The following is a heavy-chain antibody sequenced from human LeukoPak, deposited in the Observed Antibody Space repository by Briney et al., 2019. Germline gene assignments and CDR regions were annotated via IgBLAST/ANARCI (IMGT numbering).Heavy chain of an antibody. CDR3: ARVEIAGAGDFWYFNL. V-gene: IGHV3-21*01. D-gene: IGHD6-13*01. CDR2: IRSTSSNT. Sequence: GGSLRLSCAASGFSFSNYGMTWVRQAPGKGLEWVSSIRSTSSNTYYADSVRGRFTISRDNAKNSLYLQMNSLRAEDTAVYYCARVEIAGAGDFWYFNLWGRGTRVTFSS. CDR1: GFSFSNYG. J-gene: IGHJ2*01.